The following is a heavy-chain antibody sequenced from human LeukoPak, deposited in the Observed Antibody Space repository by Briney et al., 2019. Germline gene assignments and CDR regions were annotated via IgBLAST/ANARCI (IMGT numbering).Heavy chain of an antibody. J-gene: IGHJ4*02. D-gene: IGHD3-10*01. Sequence: GGSLRLSCAASGFTFSSYSMNWVRQAPGKGLEWVSAISGSGGSTYYADSVKGRFTISRDNSKNTLYLQMNSLRAEDTAVYYCAKVPIITMVRGVIRDYWGQGTLVTVSS. CDR1: GFTFSSYS. CDR3: AKVPIITMVRGVIRDY. CDR2: ISGSGGST. V-gene: IGHV3-23*01.